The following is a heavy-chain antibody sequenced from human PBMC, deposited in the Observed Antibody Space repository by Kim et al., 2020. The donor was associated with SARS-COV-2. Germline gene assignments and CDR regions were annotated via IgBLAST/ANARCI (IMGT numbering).Heavy chain of an antibody. V-gene: IGHV4-31*03. D-gene: IGHD5-18*01. J-gene: IGHJ4*02. CDR3: ARHVDTTIVDDY. Sequence: SETLSLTCTVSGGSISSGGYYWSWIRQHPGKGLEWIGYIYYSGTTYYNPSLKSRATISVDTSKNQFSLKLSSVTAADTVVYYCARHVDTTIVDDYWGQGT. CDR2: IYYSGTT. CDR1: GGSISSGGYY.